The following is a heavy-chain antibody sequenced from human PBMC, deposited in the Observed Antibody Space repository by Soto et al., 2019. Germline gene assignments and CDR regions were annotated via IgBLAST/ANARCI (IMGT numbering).Heavy chain of an antibody. J-gene: IGHJ4*02. D-gene: IGHD5-18*01. V-gene: IGHV1-69*01. Sequence: QVQLVQSGAEVKKPGSSVKVSCKASGGTFSSYAISWVRQAPGQGLEWLGGIIPIFGTANYAQKFQGRVTITADESTSTAYMELSSLRSEDTAVYYCARGKGDTAMGVVPRYFDYWGQGTLVTVSS. CDR1: GGTFSSYA. CDR3: ARGKGDTAMGVVPRYFDY. CDR2: IIPIFGTA.